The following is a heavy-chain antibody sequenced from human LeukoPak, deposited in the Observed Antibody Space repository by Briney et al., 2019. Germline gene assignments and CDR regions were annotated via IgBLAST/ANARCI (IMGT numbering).Heavy chain of an antibody. CDR1: GYTFTSYG. CDR3: ARTGYCSGGSCSRWFDP. CDR2: ISAYNGNT. J-gene: IGHJ5*02. D-gene: IGHD2-15*01. Sequence: ASVKVSCKASGYTFTSYGISWVRQAPGQGLEWVGWISAYNGNTNYAQKLQGRVTMTTDTSTSTAYMELRSLRSDDTAVYCCARTGYCSGGSCSRWFDPWGQGTLVTVSS. V-gene: IGHV1-18*01.